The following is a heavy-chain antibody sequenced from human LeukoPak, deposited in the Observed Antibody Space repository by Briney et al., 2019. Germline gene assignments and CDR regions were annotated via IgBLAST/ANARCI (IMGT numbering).Heavy chain of an antibody. CDR3: ARYDISAYRDDY. V-gene: IGHV5-10-1*01. D-gene: IGHD3-22*01. J-gene: IGHJ4*02. CDR2: IDPSDSYS. CDR1: GYSFTSYW. Sequence: GESLKISCKGSGYSFTSYWISWVRQMLGKGLEWMGRIDPSDSYSNYSPSFQGHVAISADKSISTAYLQWSSLKASDTAMYYCARYDISAYRDDYWGQGTLVTVSS.